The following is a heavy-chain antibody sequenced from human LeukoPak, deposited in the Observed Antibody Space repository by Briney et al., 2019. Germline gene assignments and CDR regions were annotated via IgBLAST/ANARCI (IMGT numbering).Heavy chain of an antibody. CDR2: IYYSGST. CDR1: GFTFSSYS. V-gene: IGHV4-59*01. Sequence: GSLRLSCAASGFTFSSYSMNWIRQPPGKGLEWIGYIYYSGSTNYNPSLKSRVTISVDTSKNQFSLKLSSVTAADTAVYYCARDNWNYGAVDYWGQGTLVTVSS. J-gene: IGHJ4*02. D-gene: IGHD1-7*01. CDR3: ARDNWNYGAVDY.